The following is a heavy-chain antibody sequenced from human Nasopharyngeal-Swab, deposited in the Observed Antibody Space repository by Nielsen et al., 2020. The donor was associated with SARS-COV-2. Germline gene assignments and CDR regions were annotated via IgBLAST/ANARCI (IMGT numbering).Heavy chain of an antibody. CDR3: ARGDIVLVVYAQSNWFDP. J-gene: IGHJ5*02. CDR1: GGSFSGYY. CDR2: INHSGST. D-gene: IGHD2-8*02. V-gene: IGHV4-34*01. Sequence: GSLRLSCAVYGGSFSGYYWSWIRQPPGKGLEWIGEINHSGSTNYNPSLKSRVTISVDTSKNQFSRKLSSVTAADTAVYYCARGDIVLVVYAQSNWFDPWGQGTLVTVSS.